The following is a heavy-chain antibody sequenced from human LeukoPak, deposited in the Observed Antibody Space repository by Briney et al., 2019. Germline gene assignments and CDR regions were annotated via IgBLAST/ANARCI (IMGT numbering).Heavy chain of an antibody. CDR1: GFTFSSYA. D-gene: IGHD3-10*01. V-gene: IGHV3-23*01. J-gene: IGHJ4*02. Sequence: PGGSLRLSCAASGFTFSSYAMSWVRQAPEKGLEWVSAISGSGGSTYYADSVKGRFTISRDNSKNTLYLQMNSLRAEDTAVYYCAKAGSGSYYTPYYFDYWGQGTLVTVSP. CDR2: ISGSGGST. CDR3: AKAGSGSYYTPYYFDY.